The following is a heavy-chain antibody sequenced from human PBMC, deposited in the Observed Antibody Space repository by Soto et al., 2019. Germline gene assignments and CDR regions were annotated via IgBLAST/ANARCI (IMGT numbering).Heavy chain of an antibody. CDR2: IKQDGSEM. CDR1: GFTFSNYW. Sequence: GGSLRLSCAASGFTFSNYWMSWVRQAPGKGLEWVANIKQDGSEMHYVDSVKGRFTISRDNAKNSLFLQMNSLRVEDTAVYYCTRTPGYSNGWYYFDNWGQGTLVTVSS. V-gene: IGHV3-7*01. J-gene: IGHJ4*02. D-gene: IGHD6-19*01. CDR3: TRTPGYSNGWYYFDN.